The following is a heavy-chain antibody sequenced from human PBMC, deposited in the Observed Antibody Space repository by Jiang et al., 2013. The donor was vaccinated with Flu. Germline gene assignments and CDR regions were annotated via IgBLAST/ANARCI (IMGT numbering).Heavy chain of an antibody. CDR1: GFTFSSYG. CDR2: IWYDGSNK. Sequence: QLLESGGGVVQPGRSLRLSCAASGFTFSSYGMHWVRQAPGKGLEWVAVIWYDGSNKYYADSVKGRFTISRDNSKNTLYLQMNSLRAEDTAVYYCARGTFLLMTTPNYWGQGTLVTVSS. V-gene: IGHV3-33*01. D-gene: IGHD4-17*01. CDR3: ARGTFLLMTTPNY. J-gene: IGHJ4*02.